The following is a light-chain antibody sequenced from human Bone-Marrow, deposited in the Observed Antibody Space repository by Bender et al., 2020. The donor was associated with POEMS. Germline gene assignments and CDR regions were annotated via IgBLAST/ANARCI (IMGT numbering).Light chain of an antibody. CDR2: EVS. CDR1: SSDVGSYNL. Sequence: QSALTQPASVSGSPGQSITISCSGTSSDVGSYNLVSWYQQHPGKATKLMIYEVSKRPSGVSNRFSGSKSGNTASLTISGLQAEDEADYYCCSYAGSNTWVFGGGTKLTVL. J-gene: IGLJ3*02. V-gene: IGLV2-23*02. CDR3: CSYAGSNTWV.